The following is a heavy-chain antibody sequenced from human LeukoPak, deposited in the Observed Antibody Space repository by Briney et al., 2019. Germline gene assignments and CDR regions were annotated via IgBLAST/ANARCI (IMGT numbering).Heavy chain of an antibody. Sequence: GGSLRLSCAASGFTFSSYWMSWVRQAPGKGLEWVANIKQGGSEKYYVDSVKGRFTISRDNAKNSLYLQMNSLRAEDTAVYYCARDQAASQVYYFDFWGRGTLVTVSS. V-gene: IGHV3-7*01. J-gene: IGHJ4*02. CDR1: GFTFSSYW. D-gene: IGHD2-15*01. CDR2: IKQGGSEK. CDR3: ARDQAASQVYYFDF.